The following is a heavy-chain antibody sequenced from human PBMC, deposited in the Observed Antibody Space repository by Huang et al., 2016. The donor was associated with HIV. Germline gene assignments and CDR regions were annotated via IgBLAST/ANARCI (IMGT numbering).Heavy chain of an antibody. V-gene: IGHV3-30*18. J-gene: IGHJ4*02. CDR1: GFTFSSYG. CDR3: AKGGSAAAVLDF. D-gene: IGHD6-13*01. Sequence: QVQLVESGGGVVQPGRSVRISCAASGFTFSSYGMNWVRQAPGKGLGWVAVISYDAKTKYYADSVKGRLSISRDNSKTTVYLQLNSLRLEDTAVYYCAKGGSAAAVLDFWGQGTLVTVSS. CDR2: ISYDAKTK.